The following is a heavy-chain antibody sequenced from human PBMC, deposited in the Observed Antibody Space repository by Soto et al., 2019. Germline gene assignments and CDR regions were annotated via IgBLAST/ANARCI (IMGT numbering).Heavy chain of an antibody. CDR3: AVDLGYTSHMDV. Sequence: SVKVSCKASGFTFTSSAMQWVRQARGQRLERIGWIVVGSGNTNYAQKFQERVTITRDMSTSTAYMELSSLRSEDTAVYYCAVDLGYTSHMDVWGKATTVTVSS. CDR2: IVVGSGNT. D-gene: IGHD6-19*01. J-gene: IGHJ6*04. V-gene: IGHV1-58*02. CDR1: GFTFTSSA.